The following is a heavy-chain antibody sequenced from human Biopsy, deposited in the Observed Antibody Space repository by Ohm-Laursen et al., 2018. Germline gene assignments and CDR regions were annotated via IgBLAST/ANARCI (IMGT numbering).Heavy chain of an antibody. CDR1: GGSISSSTTYY. Sequence: SVTLSLTCTVSGGSISSSTTYYWAWLRQPPGMGLEWIGSIYNTETTFYNPSLKSHVTISVDTSTNQFSLKVSSVTAADTALYFCARHPTGFWFDTWGHGTLVTVSS. V-gene: IGHV4-39*01. CDR2: IYNTETT. J-gene: IGHJ5*01. CDR3: ARHPTGFWFDT.